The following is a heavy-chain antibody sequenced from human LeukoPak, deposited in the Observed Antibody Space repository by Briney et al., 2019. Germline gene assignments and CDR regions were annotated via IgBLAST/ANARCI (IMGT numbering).Heavy chain of an antibody. D-gene: IGHD6-13*01. CDR1: GYSFMTYW. J-gene: IGHJ5*02. Sequence: GESLKISCQASGYSFMTYWIGWVRQMPGKGLEWMGIIYPGDSDTRHSPSFQGQVTISADKSISTAYLQWSSLKASDTAMYYCARTEYSSSNWFDPWGQGTLVTVSS. CDR3: ARTEYSSSNWFDP. V-gene: IGHV5-51*01. CDR2: IYPGDSDT.